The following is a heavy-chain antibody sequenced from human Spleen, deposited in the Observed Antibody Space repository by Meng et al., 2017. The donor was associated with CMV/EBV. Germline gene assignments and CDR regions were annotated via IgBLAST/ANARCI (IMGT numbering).Heavy chain of an antibody. CDR3: ARGRTDFDS. Sequence: LSRTCAVYSGSLTDYFWSGIRQAPEKGLEWIGDISHSGRTNYNPSLKSRVTISVDTSSNQFFLKVTSVTAADTAVYYCARGRTDFDSWGQGTLVTVSS. D-gene: IGHD1-1*01. CDR1: SGSLTDYF. J-gene: IGHJ4*02. V-gene: IGHV4-34*01. CDR2: ISHSGRT.